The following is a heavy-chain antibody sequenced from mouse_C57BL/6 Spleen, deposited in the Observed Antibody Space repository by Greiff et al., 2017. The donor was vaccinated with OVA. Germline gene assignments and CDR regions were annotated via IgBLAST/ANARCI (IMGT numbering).Heavy chain of an antibody. V-gene: IGHV1-64*01. Sequence: QVQLQQPGAELVKPGASVKLSCKASGYTFTSYWMHWVKQRPGQGLEWIGMIHPNSGSTNYNEKFKSKATLSVDKSSSTAYMQLSSLTSEDSAVYYCARGPIYDGYYGSFFDYWGQGTTLTVSS. CDR1: GYTFTSYW. J-gene: IGHJ2*01. CDR2: IHPNSGST. CDR3: ARGPIYDGYYGSFFDY. D-gene: IGHD2-3*01.